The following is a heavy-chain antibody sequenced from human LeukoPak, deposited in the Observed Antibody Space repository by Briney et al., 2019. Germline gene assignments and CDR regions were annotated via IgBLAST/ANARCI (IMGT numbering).Heavy chain of an antibody. J-gene: IGHJ4*02. V-gene: IGHV3-74*01. CDR1: GFTFSHYW. CDR2: VTSDGSST. Sequence: GGSLRLSCAASGFTFSHYWMYWVRQAPGKGLVWVSRVTSDGSSTTYADSVKGRFTISRDNAKNTLYLQMNSLRAEDTAVYYCARGYSDSGSPYWGQGTLVTVSS. CDR3: ARGYSDSGSPY. D-gene: IGHD3-10*01.